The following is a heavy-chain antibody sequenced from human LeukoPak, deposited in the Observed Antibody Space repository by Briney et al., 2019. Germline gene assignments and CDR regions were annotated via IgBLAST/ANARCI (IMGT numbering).Heavy chain of an antibody. J-gene: IGHJ5*02. V-gene: IGHV4-59*01. CDR2: IYYSGST. D-gene: IGHD6-19*01. Sequence: SETLSLTCTVSGGSISSYYWSWIRQPPGKGLEWIGYIYYSGSTNYNPSLKSRVTISVDTSKNQFSLKLSSVTAADTAVYYCARGQPEKQWLVVGNWFDPWGQGTLVTVSS. CDR3: ARGQPEKQWLVVGNWFDP. CDR1: GGSISSYY.